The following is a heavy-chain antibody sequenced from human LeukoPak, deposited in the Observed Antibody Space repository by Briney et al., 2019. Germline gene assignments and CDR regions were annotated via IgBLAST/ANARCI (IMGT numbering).Heavy chain of an antibody. D-gene: IGHD3/OR15-3a*01. J-gene: IGHJ4*02. V-gene: IGHV3-15*01. CDR3: TAGTGRSDFDY. CDR1: GFSFSNAW. CDR2: IKRKGDDGTI. Sequence: GGSLRLFCAASGFSFSNAWMSWVRQAPGKGLEWVGRIKRKGDDGTIDYAAPVKGRLTISRDDSRNTLYLQMNSLKSEDTAVYYCTAGTGRSDFDYWGQGTLVTVSS.